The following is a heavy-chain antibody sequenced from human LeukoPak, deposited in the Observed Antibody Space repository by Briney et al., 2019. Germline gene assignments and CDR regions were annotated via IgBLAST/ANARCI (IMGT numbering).Heavy chain of an antibody. Sequence: EASVKVSCKASGYTFTGYYMHWVRQAPGQGLEWMGWISTYNDHRNYAQNLQNLQGRVTMTIDTSTSTVYMELRSLRSDDTAVYYCARDRGYSPDSFDIWGQGTMVIVSS. CDR3: ARDRGYSPDSFDI. V-gene: IGHV1-18*04. CDR2: ISTYNDHR. J-gene: IGHJ3*02. CDR1: GYTFTGYY. D-gene: IGHD5-18*01.